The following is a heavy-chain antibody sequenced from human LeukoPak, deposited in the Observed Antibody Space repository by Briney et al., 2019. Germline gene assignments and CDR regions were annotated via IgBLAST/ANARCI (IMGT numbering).Heavy chain of an antibody. D-gene: IGHD6-13*01. CDR2: INPNSGGT. V-gene: IGHV1-2*02. Sequence: GASVKVSCKASGYTFTGYYMHWVRQAPGQGLEWMGWINPNSGGTNYAQKFQGRVTMTRDTSISTAYMELSRLRSDDTAVYYCAREWFIAAAGTYYYYGMDVWGQGTTVTVSS. CDR1: GYTFTGYY. CDR3: AREWFIAAAGTYYYYGMDV. J-gene: IGHJ6*02.